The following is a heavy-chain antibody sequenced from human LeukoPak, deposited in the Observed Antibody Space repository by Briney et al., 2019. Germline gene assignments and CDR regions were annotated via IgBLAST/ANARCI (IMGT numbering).Heavy chain of an antibody. Sequence: GGSLRLSCAASGFTFSSYSMNWVRQAPGKGLEWVSYISSSSSTIYYADSAKGRFTISRDNAKNSLYLQMNSLRAEDTAVYYCASFVDIVATIAHSSGWPFFDYWGQGTLVTVSS. V-gene: IGHV3-48*04. CDR1: GFTFSSYS. J-gene: IGHJ4*02. CDR2: ISSSSSTI. CDR3: ASFVDIVATIAHSSGWPFFDY. D-gene: IGHD5-12*01.